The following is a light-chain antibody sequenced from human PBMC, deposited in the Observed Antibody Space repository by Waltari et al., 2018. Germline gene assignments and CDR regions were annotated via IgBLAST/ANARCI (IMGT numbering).Light chain of an antibody. CDR2: YDR. CDR1: NIESKS. CDR3: QVWDDTNNSGV. J-gene: IGLJ3*02. V-gene: IGLV3-21*04. Sequence: YVVTQPPSVSVAPGKTARLTCGGENIESKSVKWYQQKPGQAPVLVMFYDRDRPSGIPERFSGSNSGNTATLTISWVEAGDEADYHCQVWDDTNNSGVFGGGTKLNVL.